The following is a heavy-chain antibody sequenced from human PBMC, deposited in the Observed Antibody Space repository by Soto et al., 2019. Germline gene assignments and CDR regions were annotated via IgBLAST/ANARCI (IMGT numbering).Heavy chain of an antibody. Sequence: VGSLRLSCAASGFTFSSYGMHWVRQAPGKGLEWVAVISYDGSNKYYADSVKGRFTISRDNSKNTLYLQMNSLRAEDTAVYYCAKDGPLGPFDYWGQGTLVTVSS. V-gene: IGHV3-30*18. CDR2: ISYDGSNK. CDR1: GFTFSSYG. CDR3: AKDGPLGPFDY. J-gene: IGHJ4*02.